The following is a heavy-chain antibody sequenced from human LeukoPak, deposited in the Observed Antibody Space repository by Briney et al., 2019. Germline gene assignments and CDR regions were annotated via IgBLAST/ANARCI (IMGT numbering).Heavy chain of an antibody. CDR1: GFTFSSYG. J-gene: IGHJ4*02. CDR2: IWYDGSNK. V-gene: IGHV3-33*01. CDR3: ATSSSWYIY. Sequence: GGSLRLSCAASGFTFSSYGVHWVRQAPGKGLEWVAVIWYDGSNKYYADSVKGRFTISRDNSKNTLYLQMNSLRAEDTAVYYCATSSSWYIYWGQGTLVTVSS. D-gene: IGHD6-13*01.